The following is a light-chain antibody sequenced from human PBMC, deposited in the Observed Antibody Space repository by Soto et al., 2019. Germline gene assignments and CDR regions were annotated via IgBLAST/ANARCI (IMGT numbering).Light chain of an antibody. J-gene: IGKJ1*01. Sequence: DIVLTQSPVTLSLYPGERATLSCRASQSVSGYLVWYQQKPGQAPSLLIYGAFTRATGIPARFSGTGSGTEFTLTISSLQSEDFALYYCQQYNDWPLTFGQGTKVDIK. CDR3: QQYNDWPLT. V-gene: IGKV3-15*01. CDR2: GAF. CDR1: QSVSGY.